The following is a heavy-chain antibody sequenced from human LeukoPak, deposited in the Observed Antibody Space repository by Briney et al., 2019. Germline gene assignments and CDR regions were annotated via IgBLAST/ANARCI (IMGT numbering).Heavy chain of an antibody. CDR3: ARDPDYYDSSGYYLPPDY. Sequence: GGSLRLSCAASGFTVSSNYMSWVRQAPGKGLEWVSVIYSGGSTYYADSVKGRFTISRDNSKNTLYLQMNSLRAEDTAVYYCARDPDYYDSSGYYLPPDYWGQGTLVTVSS. CDR2: IYSGGST. J-gene: IGHJ4*02. D-gene: IGHD3-22*01. V-gene: IGHV3-66*02. CDR1: GFTVSSNY.